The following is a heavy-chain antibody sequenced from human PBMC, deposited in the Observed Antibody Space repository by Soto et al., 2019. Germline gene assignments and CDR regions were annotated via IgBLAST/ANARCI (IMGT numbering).Heavy chain of an antibody. CDR3: ARVWVGASPDGLDV. Sequence: ASVKVSCKASGYTFTAYYMYWVRQAPGQGLEWMGWINPKSGGTNYAQKFQDRVTLTRDTSTGTANMELSRLRSDDTAVYYCARVWVGASPDGLDVRGQGTTVPVSS. CDR2: INPKSGGT. V-gene: IGHV1-2*02. D-gene: IGHD1-26*01. J-gene: IGHJ6*02. CDR1: GYTFTAYY.